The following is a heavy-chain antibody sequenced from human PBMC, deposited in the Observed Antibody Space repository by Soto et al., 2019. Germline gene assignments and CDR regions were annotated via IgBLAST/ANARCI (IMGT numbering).Heavy chain of an antibody. CDR2: SRDKPQGYST. J-gene: IGHJ4*02. CDR1: GFTLSDNY. Sequence: EVQLVESGGGLVQPGGSLRLSCAGSGFTLSDNYIDWVRQAQGKGLEWVGRSRDKPQGYSTAYAASVKGSFTTSRDESNNSAYLKMNSLKTEDTAVYYCVRATYFSDSSGYPRCLDYWGQGTLVTVSS. D-gene: IGHD3-22*01. V-gene: IGHV3-72*01. CDR3: VRATYFSDSSGYPRCLDY.